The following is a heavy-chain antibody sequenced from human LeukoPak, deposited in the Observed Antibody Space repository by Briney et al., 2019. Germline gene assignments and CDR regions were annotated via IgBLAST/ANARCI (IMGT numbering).Heavy chain of an antibody. CDR2: IWYDGSNK. Sequence: PGGSLRLSCAASGFTFSSYGMHWVRQAPGKGLEWVAVIWYDGSNKYYADSVKGRFTISRDNSKNTLYLQMNSLRAEDTAVYYCARDHRRGSGSNAYYYYGMDVWGQGTTVTVSS. V-gene: IGHV3-33*01. CDR3: ARDHRRGSGSNAYYYYGMDV. D-gene: IGHD3-10*01. J-gene: IGHJ6*02. CDR1: GFTFSSYG.